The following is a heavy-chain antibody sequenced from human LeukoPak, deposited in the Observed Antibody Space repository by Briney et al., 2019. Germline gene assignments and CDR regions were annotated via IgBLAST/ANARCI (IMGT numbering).Heavy chain of an antibody. CDR1: GFTFTNAW. CDR3: TSNYDFWSGYYSFDY. J-gene: IGHJ4*02. V-gene: IGHV3-73*01. D-gene: IGHD3-3*01. Sequence: GGSLRLSCAASGFTFTNAWMSWVRQAPGKGLEWVGRIRSKANSYATAYAASVKGRFTISRDDSKNTAYLQMNSLKTEDTAVYYCTSNYDFWSGYYSFDYWGQGTLVTVSS. CDR2: IRSKANSYAT.